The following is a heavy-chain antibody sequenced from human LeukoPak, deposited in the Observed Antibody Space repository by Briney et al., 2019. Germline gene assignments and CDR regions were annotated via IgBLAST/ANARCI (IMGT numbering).Heavy chain of an antibody. D-gene: IGHD6-13*01. Sequence: GESLKISCQGSGSRFTSYWIGWVRQLPAKGLEWMGIIYPGDSDTRYSPSFQGQVTISADESISTAYLQWSSLKASDTAMYYCARPRDGYSSSWFDYWGQGTLVTVSS. V-gene: IGHV5-51*01. CDR3: ARPRDGYSSSWFDY. CDR2: IYPGDSDT. J-gene: IGHJ4*02. CDR1: GSRFTSYW.